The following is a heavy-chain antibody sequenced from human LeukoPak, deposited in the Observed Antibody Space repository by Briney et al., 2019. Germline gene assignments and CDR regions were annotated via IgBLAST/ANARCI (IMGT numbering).Heavy chain of an antibody. J-gene: IGHJ3*02. CDR3: ARGSITILRGAFDI. D-gene: IGHD3-10*01. Sequence: ASVTVSLKSSGYTFTSYGIRWVRQAPGQGLAWMGWISAYNGNTNYSQKLQGRVTMTTDTSTSTAYMELRSLRSDDTAVYYCARGSITILRGAFDIWGQGTMVTVSS. CDR2: ISAYNGNT. CDR1: GYTFTSYG. V-gene: IGHV1-18*01.